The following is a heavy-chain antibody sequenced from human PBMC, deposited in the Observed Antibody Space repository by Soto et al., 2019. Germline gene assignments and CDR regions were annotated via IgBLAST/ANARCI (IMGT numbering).Heavy chain of an antibody. CDR3: ARILLAGTANSYGMDV. J-gene: IGHJ6*02. CDR2: IDWDDDK. D-gene: IGHD6-19*01. CDR1: GFSLSTSGMC. Sequence: GSGPTLVNPTQTLTLTCTFSGFSLSTSGMCVSWIRQPPGKALEWLARIDWDDDKYYSTSLKTRLTISKDTSKNQVVLTMTNMDPVDTATYYCARILLAGTANSYGMDVWGQGTTVTVSS. V-gene: IGHV2-70*11.